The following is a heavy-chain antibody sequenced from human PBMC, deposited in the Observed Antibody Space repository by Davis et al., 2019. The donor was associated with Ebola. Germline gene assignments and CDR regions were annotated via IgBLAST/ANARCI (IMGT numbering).Heavy chain of an antibody. CDR1: RNTLPSFW. V-gene: IGHV5-51*01. Sequence: GESLISCKHSRNTLPSFWIGWVRQMPGKGLEWMGLIYPGDSDTRYSPSFQGLVTFSADKSISTAYLQWSSLKASDTAIYYCASTYYWGQGTLVTVSS. J-gene: IGHJ4*02. CDR2: IYPGDSDT. CDR3: ASTYY.